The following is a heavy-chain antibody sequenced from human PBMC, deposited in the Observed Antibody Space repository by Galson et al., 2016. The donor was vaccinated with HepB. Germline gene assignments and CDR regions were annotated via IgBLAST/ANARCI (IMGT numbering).Heavy chain of an antibody. J-gene: IGHJ6*02. CDR2: IYPGDSDI. D-gene: IGHD3-10*01. CDR3: ARHLFASPKPIRRGGHFYYGLDV. CDR1: GYTFTTYW. V-gene: IGHV5-51*01. Sequence: QSGAEVKKPGESLKISCKASGYTFTTYWIGWVRQMPGKGLEWMGIIYPGDSDIRYSPSFQGQVTISADKSINTAYLQWSSLKASDTAMYYCARHLFASPKPIRRGGHFYYGLDVWGQGTTVTVSS.